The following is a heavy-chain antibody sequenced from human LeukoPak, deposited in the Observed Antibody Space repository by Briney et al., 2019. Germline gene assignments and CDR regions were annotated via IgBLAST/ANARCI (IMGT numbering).Heavy chain of an antibody. CDR3: ARVVVGYSGYDVGADY. J-gene: IGHJ4*02. CDR1: GYTFTSYG. V-gene: IGHV1-18*01. D-gene: IGHD5-12*01. CDR2: ISAYNGNT. Sequence: GASVKVSCKASGYTFTSYGISWVRQAPGQGLEWMGWISAYNGNTNYAQKLQGRVTMTTDTSTSTAYMELRSLRSDDTAVYYCARVVVGYSGYDVGADYWGQGTLVTVSS.